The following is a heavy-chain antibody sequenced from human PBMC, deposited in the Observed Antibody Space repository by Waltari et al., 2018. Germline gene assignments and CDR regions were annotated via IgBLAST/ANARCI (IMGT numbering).Heavy chain of an antibody. CDR2: LWSDGTSV. CDR3: ARDLGVFSGWDY. J-gene: IGHJ4*02. V-gene: IGHV3-33*01. D-gene: IGHD6-19*01. CDR1: GFSVASFG. Sequence: VESGGGVVQPGESLGVACAASGFSVASFGMLWVRQPPGQGLGWVAVLWSDGTSVYYADSVKGRFVVSRDRSKNTFYLQMKSVRVDDAGLYYCARDLGVFSGWDYWGQGTLVAVSS.